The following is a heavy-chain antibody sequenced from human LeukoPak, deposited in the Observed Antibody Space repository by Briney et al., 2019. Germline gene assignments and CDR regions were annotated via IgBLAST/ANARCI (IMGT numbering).Heavy chain of an antibody. CDR1: GGSFSGYY. J-gene: IGHJ4*02. D-gene: IGHD6-25*01. Sequence: PSETLSLTRAVYGGSFSGYYWSWIRQPPGKGLEWIGEINHSGSTNYNPSLKSRVTISVDTSKNQFSLKLSSVTAADTAVYYCAGLGAAEKLDYWGQGTLVTVSS. V-gene: IGHV4-34*01. CDR3: AGLGAAEKLDY. CDR2: INHSGST.